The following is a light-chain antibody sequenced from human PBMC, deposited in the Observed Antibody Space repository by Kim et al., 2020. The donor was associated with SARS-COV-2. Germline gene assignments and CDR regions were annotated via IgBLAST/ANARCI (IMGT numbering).Light chain of an antibody. CDR1: KLGHKY. CDR3: QAWDSSSLYV. J-gene: IGLJ1*01. V-gene: IGLV3-1*01. Sequence: VSPGQTASITCSGDKLGHKYASWYQQKPGQSPVLVIYQDTKRPSGIPGRFSGSNSGNTATLTISGTQAMDEADYYCQAWDSSSLYVFGTGTKVTVL. CDR2: QDT.